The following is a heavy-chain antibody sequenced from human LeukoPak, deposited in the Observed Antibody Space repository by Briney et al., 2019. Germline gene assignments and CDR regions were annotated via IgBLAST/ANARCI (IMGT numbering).Heavy chain of an antibody. CDR1: GFTFSSYG. J-gene: IGHJ6*03. V-gene: IGHV3-30*02. CDR3: AKDHYYGSGSYFSFYYYYMDV. D-gene: IGHD3-10*01. CDR2: IRYDGSNK. Sequence: PGGSLRLSCAASGFTFSSYGMHWVRQAPGKGLEWVAFIRYDGSNKYYADSVKGRFTISRDNSKNTLYLQMNSLRAEDTAVYYCAKDHYYGSGSYFSFYYYYMDVWGKGTTVTISS.